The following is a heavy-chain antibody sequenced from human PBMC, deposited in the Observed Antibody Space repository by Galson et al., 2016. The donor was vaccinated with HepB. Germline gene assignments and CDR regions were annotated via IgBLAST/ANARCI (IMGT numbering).Heavy chain of an antibody. CDR3: AKVAPPYDNSGYYYFDH. CDR1: GFTYDTYA. V-gene: IGHV3-23*01. CDR2: ISRTGEYT. D-gene: IGHD3-22*01. J-gene: IGHJ4*02. Sequence: SLRLSCAASGFTYDTYALSWVRQAPGKGLEWVSSISRTGEYTYYADSVRGRFVFSRDNSKNTLYLEVDSLRAEDAALFYCAKVAPPYDNSGYYYFDHWGQGTLVTVSS.